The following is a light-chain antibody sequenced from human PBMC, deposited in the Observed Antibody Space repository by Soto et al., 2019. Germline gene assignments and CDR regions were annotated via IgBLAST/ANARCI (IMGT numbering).Light chain of an antibody. CDR1: QSVSSSY. J-gene: IGKJ4*01. CDR2: GAS. V-gene: IGKV3-20*01. CDR3: QQYGSSLPLT. Sequence: EIVWTQSPGTLSLSPGERATLSCRASQSVSSSYLAWYQQKPGQAPRLLIYGASSRATGIPDRFSGSGSGTDFTLTISRLEPEDFAVYYCQQYGSSLPLTFGGGTKVDI.